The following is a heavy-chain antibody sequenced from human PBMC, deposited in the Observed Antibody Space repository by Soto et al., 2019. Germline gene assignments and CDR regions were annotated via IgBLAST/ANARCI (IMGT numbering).Heavy chain of an antibody. Sequence: PSETLSLTCTVSGGSISSSSDYWGWIRQPPGKGLEWIGNVFYSGSTYYNPSLKSRVTMSVDTSKNQFSLKLSSVTAADTAVYYCASSQRGSYFDYWGQGTLDTVSS. J-gene: IGHJ4*02. CDR1: GGSISSSSDY. CDR2: VFYSGST. CDR3: ASSQRGSYFDY. V-gene: IGHV4-39*01. D-gene: IGHD5-12*01.